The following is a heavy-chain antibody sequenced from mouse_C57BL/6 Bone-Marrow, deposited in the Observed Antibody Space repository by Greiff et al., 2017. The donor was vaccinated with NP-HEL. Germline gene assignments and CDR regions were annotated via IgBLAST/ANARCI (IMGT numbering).Heavy chain of an antibody. Sequence: QVQLQQSGPGLVQPSQSLSITCTVSGFSFTSYGVHWVRQSPGKGLEWLGVIWSGGSTDYNAAFISRLSISKDNSKSQVFFKMNGLQADDTAIYYCARNSPFYYYGSSYFDYWGQGTTLTVSS. J-gene: IGHJ2*01. D-gene: IGHD1-1*01. CDR2: IWSGGST. CDR3: ARNSPFYYYGSSYFDY. V-gene: IGHV2-2*01. CDR1: GFSFTSYG.